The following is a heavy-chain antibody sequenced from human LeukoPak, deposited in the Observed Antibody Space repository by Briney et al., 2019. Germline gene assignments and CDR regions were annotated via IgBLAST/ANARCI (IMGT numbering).Heavy chain of an antibody. CDR2: ISGSGGST. Sequence: GGSLRLSCAASGFTFSSYAMSWVRQAPGKGLEWVSAISGSGGSTYYADSVKGRFTISRDNSKNTLYLQMSSLRAEDTAVYYCAKFPNYYYYYGMDVWGQGTTVTVSS. CDR3: AKFPNYYYYYGMDV. CDR1: GFTFSSYA. V-gene: IGHV3-23*01. J-gene: IGHJ6*02.